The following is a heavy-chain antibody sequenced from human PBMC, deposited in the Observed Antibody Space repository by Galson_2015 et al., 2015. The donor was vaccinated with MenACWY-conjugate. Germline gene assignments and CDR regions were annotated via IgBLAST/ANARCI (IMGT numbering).Heavy chain of an antibody. D-gene: IGHD2-2*01. Sequence: SVKVSCKASGGTFSSYAISWARQAPGQGLEWMGGIIPIFGTANYAQKFQGRVTITADESTSTAYMELSSLRSEDTAVYYCERGSVVVPAAMMSYYYIDVWGKGTTVTVSS. CDR3: ERGSVVVPAAMMSYYYIDV. CDR2: IIPIFGTA. J-gene: IGHJ6*03. CDR1: GGTFSSYA. V-gene: IGHV1-69*13.